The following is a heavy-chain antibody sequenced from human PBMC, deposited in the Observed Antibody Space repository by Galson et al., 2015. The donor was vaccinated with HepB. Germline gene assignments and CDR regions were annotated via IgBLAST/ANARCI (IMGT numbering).Heavy chain of an antibody. V-gene: IGHV1-18*01. D-gene: IGHD2-15*01. CDR1: GYSFSSYG. CDR2: IGGYNGHT. CDR3: ARDHCSGGSCPREDWFDP. J-gene: IGHJ5*02. Sequence: SVKVSCKASGYSFSSYGISWVRQAPGQGLEWMGWIGGYNGHTNYAQKFQARVTMTTDTSTSTAYMELRSLRSDDTAVYYCARDHCSGGSCPREDWFDPWGQGALVTVSS.